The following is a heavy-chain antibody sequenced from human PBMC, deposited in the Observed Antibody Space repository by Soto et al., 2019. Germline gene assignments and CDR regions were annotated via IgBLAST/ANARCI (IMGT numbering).Heavy chain of an antibody. Sequence: QVQLVQSGTEVKKPGASVKVSCKASGYTVTDYYIHWVRQAPGQGLEWMGWIDPKNGGTIYAQKFQDRVTMTKDTSISTAYMDLSRLTSDDTALYYCARDEYGIYPYWGQGTLVTVSS. J-gene: IGHJ4*02. V-gene: IGHV1-2*02. CDR1: GYTVTDYY. CDR3: ARDEYGIYPY. D-gene: IGHD1-26*01. CDR2: IDPKNGGT.